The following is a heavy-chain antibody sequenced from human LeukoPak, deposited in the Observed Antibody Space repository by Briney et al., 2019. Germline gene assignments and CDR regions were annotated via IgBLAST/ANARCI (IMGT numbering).Heavy chain of an antibody. V-gene: IGHV1-18*01. CDR1: GYTFTSYV. J-gene: IGHJ6*02. D-gene: IGHD2-2*01. CDR3: ARDLSSTSPDSPSYYYYYGMDV. CDR2: ISAYNGNT. Sequence: ASVKVSCKASGYTFTSYVISWVRQAPGQGLEWMGWISAYNGNTNYAQKLQGRVTMTTDTSTSTAYMELRSLRSDDTAVYYCARDLSSTSPDSPSYYYYYGMDVWGQGTTVTVSS.